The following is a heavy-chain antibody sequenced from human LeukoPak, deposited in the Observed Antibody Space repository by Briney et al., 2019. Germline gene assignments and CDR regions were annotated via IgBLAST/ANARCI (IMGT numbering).Heavy chain of an antibody. CDR2: IYYSGST. Sequence: SETLSLTCTVSGGSISSYYWSWIRQPPGKGLEWIGCIYYSGSTNYNPSFKSRVTISVDTSKNQFSLKLSSVTAADTAVYYCARDAYSSSWYYFDYWGQGTLVTVSS. CDR3: ARDAYSSSWYYFDY. V-gene: IGHV4-59*12. J-gene: IGHJ4*02. D-gene: IGHD6-13*01. CDR1: GGSISSYY.